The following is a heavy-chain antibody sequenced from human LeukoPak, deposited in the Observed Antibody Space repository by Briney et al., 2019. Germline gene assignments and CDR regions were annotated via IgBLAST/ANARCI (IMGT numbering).Heavy chain of an antibody. J-gene: IGHJ6*03. CDR2: FISSSNYG. CDR1: GFSFSGYN. Sequence: GGSLRLSCAASGFSFSGYNINWVRQAPGKGLEWVSSFISSSNYGYYADSVKGRFTISRDNAKNTLFLQINSLRAEDTAVYYCARDRTALVPDYMDVWGNGTTVTVSS. D-gene: IGHD5-18*01. V-gene: IGHV3-21*01. CDR3: ARDRTALVPDYMDV.